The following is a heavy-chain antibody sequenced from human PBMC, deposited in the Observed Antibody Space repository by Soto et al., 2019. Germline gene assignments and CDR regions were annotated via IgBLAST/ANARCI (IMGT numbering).Heavy chain of an antibody. D-gene: IGHD6-25*01. CDR3: GSVRPSGYVLS. CDR2: VYFSGNT. V-gene: IGHV4-59*01. CDR1: DLSRSSYY. J-gene: IGHJ5*02. Sequence: PSVTQSLTCTFADLSRSSYYLTLIRQSPGKGLEWIGYVYFSGNTNYNPSLKSRVTISIDTSKNQFSLRLASVTAADTAFYYCGSVRPSGYVLSWGQGTLVTVSS.